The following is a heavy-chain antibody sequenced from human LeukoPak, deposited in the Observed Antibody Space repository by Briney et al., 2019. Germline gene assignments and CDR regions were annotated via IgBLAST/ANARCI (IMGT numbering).Heavy chain of an antibody. CDR2: MNPNRGDT. J-gene: IGHJ6*02. Sequence: GASVKVSCKAFGYTFTNYDINWVRQATGQGVEWMGYMNPNRGDTVYARKFQGRVTMTSNNSASTAYMEVSSLTSEDTAVYYCARGDYYYGVDVWGQGTAVTVSS. CDR1: GYTFTNYD. V-gene: IGHV1-8*01. CDR3: ARGDYYYGVDV.